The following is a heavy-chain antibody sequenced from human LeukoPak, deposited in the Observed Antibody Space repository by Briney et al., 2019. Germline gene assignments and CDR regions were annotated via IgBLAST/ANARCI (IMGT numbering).Heavy chain of an antibody. D-gene: IGHD4-17*01. Sequence: GGSLRLSCAASGFTFSRYWMHWVRQAPGKGLVWVSRINSDGSSTTYADSVKGRFTISRDNAKNSLYLQMNSLRAEDTAVYYCARDRSTVTTWVDYWGQGTLVTVSS. CDR3: ARDRSTVTTWVDY. CDR1: GFTFSRYW. V-gene: IGHV3-74*01. J-gene: IGHJ4*02. CDR2: INSDGSST.